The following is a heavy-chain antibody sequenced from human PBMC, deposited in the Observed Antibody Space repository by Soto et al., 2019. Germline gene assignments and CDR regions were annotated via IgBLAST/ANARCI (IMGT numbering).Heavy chain of an antibody. CDR2: ISIKPNNFAT. CDR1: GFTFHGST. CDR3: ARAYENSNYYFDH. D-gene: IGHD3-22*01. J-gene: IGHJ4*02. V-gene: IGHV3-73*02. Sequence: DAQVEESGGGLVQPGESLKLSCVGSGFTFHGSTMHWVRQASGKGLEWIGLISIKPNNFATVYAASVTGRFTISRDDSKNTAYLEMDSLKTEATALYYCARAYENSNYYFDHWGRGTLVTAAS.